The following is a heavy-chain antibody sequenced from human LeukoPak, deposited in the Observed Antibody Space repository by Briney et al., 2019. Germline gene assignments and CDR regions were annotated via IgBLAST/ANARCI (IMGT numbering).Heavy chain of an antibody. V-gene: IGHV3-7*01. CDR1: GFTFSSYW. CDR3: AREIGYDFWTRANWFDP. Sequence: GGSLRLSCAASGFTFSSYWMSWVRQAPRKGIGWVANIKQEGSEKYHVDTVKGRFTISRDNAKTSLYLQMNSLRAEDTAVYYCAREIGYDFWTRANWFDPWGQGTLVTVSS. J-gene: IGHJ5*02. D-gene: IGHD3-3*01. CDR2: IKQEGSEK.